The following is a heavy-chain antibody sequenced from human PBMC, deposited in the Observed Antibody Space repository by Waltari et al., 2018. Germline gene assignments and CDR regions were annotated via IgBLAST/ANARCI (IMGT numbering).Heavy chain of an antibody. CDR1: GYSFTSYW. Sequence: EVQLVQSGAEVKRPGESLKISCKGSGYSFTSYWIGWVRQLPGKCLEWMGVICPEDPDTGYSPTFQGEDNRSADKSISTAYVQGSSLKAWDTAMYYCARLQWLAQKPWFDYWGQGTLVTVSS. J-gene: IGHJ4*02. CDR2: ICPEDPDT. D-gene: IGHD6-19*01. CDR3: ARLQWLAQKPWFDY. V-gene: IGHV5-51*03.